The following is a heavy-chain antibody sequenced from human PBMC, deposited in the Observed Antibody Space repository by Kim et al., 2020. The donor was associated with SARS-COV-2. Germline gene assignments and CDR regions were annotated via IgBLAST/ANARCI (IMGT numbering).Heavy chain of an antibody. Sequence: GGSLRLSCAASGFTFSSYEMNWVRQAPGKGLEWVAYIGSSGSTIYYADPVKGRFTISRDNAKNSLYLQMNSLRAEDTAVYYCASTVDIVATGRKYYYYYG. V-gene: IGHV3-48*03. CDR1: GFTFSSYE. D-gene: IGHD5-12*01. CDR2: IGSSGSTI. J-gene: IGHJ6*01. CDR3: ASTVDIVATGRKYYYYYG.